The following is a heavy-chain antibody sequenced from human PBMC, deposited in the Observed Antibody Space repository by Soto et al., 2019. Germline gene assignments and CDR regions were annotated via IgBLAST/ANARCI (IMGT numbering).Heavy chain of an antibody. CDR3: AKAAYEGATMSIAFDI. Sequence: QVQLVESGGGVVQPVRSLRLSCAASGFTFSSYGMHWVRQAPGKGLEWVAVISYDGSNKYYADSVKGRFTISRDNSKNTLYLQMNSLRAADTAVYYCAKAAYEGATMSIAFDIWGKGTMVTVSS. D-gene: IGHD1-26*01. CDR2: ISYDGSNK. J-gene: IGHJ3*02. CDR1: GFTFSSYG. V-gene: IGHV3-30*18.